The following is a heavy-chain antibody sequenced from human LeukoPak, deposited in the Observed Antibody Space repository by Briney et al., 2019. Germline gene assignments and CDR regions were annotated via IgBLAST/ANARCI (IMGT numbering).Heavy chain of an antibody. J-gene: IGHJ3*02. CDR1: GFTFSSYS. CDR2: ISSSSSTI. D-gene: IGHD1-26*01. Sequence: GGSLRLSCAASGFTFSSYSMNWVRQAPGKGLEWVSYISSSSSTIYYADSVKGRFTISRDNAKNSLYLQMNSLRAEDTAVYYCARGLQVGATTHDAFDIWGQGTMVTVSS. CDR3: ARGLQVGATTHDAFDI. V-gene: IGHV3-48*01.